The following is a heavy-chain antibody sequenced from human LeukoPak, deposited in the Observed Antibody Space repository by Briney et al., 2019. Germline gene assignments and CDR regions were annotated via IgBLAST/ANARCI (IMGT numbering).Heavy chain of an antibody. V-gene: IGHV3-7*03. Sequence: GGSLRLSCAASGLTFSSHWMHWVRQAPGKGLVWVGHIKTDGSETYYLDSLRGRFSISRDNTNNALYLQMNSLRVEDTAVYYCVKNNGWFHLAQWGQGTLVTVSS. CDR3: VKNNGWFHLAQ. D-gene: IGHD6-19*01. J-gene: IGHJ4*02. CDR1: GLTFSSHW. CDR2: IKTDGSET.